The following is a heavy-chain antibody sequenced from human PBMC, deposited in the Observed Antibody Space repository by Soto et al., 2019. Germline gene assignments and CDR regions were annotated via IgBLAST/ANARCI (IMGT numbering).Heavy chain of an antibody. D-gene: IGHD2-2*01. CDR2: ISYDGSNK. V-gene: IGHV3-30*18. Sequence: GGSLRLSCVASGFTFNSYGMHWDRQAPGKGLEWVAIISYDGSNKFYADSVKGRFTISRDNPKNTLYLQMNSLRAEDTAVYYCAKTLGYCTSSSCSRDFYYYYGMDVWGQGTTVTVSS. CDR3: AKTLGYCTSSSCSRDFYYYYGMDV. CDR1: GFTFNSYG. J-gene: IGHJ6*02.